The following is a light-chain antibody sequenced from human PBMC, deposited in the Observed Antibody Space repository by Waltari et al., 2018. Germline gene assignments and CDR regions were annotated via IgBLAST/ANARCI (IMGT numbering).Light chain of an antibody. CDR2: WAS. Sequence: DIVMTQSPDSLAVSLGERATINCKSSQSVISSFNNKNYLTWFQQKAGEPPKLRIHWASTRESGVTDRFSGSGSGTDFTLTISGLQAEDVAVYYCQQYSATPPTFGQGTKVEIK. V-gene: IGKV4-1*01. CDR1: QSVISSFNNKNY. CDR3: QQYSATPPT. J-gene: IGKJ1*01.